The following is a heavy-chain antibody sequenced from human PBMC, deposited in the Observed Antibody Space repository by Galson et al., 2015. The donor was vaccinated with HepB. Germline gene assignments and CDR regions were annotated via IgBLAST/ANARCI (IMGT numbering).Heavy chain of an antibody. V-gene: IGHV1-69*13. Sequence: SVKVSCKASGGTFSSYAISWVRQAPGQGLEWMGGIIPIFGTANYAQKFQGRVTITADESTSTAYMELSSLRSEDTAVYYCARGGGPGDWETEFYYYYYMDVWGKGTTVTVSS. CDR2: IIPIFGTA. D-gene: IGHD3/OR15-3a*01. CDR3: ARGGGPGDWETEFYYYYYMDV. CDR1: GGTFSSYA. J-gene: IGHJ6*03.